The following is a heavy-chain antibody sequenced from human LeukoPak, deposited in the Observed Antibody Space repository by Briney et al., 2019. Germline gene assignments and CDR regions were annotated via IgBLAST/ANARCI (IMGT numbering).Heavy chain of an antibody. CDR3: ARHRGYGMGTTTNWFDP. Sequence: PSETLSLTCTVSGGSITSSSFYWGWIRQSPGKGLEWIGSNYYSGGTYYNPSLKSRVTISVDTSENHFSLKLSSVTAADTAVYYCARHRGYGMGTTTNWFDPWGQGTLVTVSS. J-gene: IGHJ5*02. CDR1: GGSITSSSFY. D-gene: IGHD2/OR15-2a*01. CDR2: NYYSGGT. V-gene: IGHV4-39*01.